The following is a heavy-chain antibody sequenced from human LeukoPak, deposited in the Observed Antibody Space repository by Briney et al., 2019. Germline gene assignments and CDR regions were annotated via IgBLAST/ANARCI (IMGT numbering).Heavy chain of an antibody. V-gene: IGHV4-59*01. CDR1: GGSFSSYY. CDR3: AKFYFDSSGYYDVFDI. Sequence: PSETLSLTCSVSGGSFSSYYWSWVRQPPGKGLEWVGFFHDGGSTVYNPSFKSRVTISVDTSKNQVYLKLTPVTAADTAVYFCAKFYFDSSGYYDVFDIWGQGTMVTVSS. D-gene: IGHD3-22*01. CDR2: FHDGGST. J-gene: IGHJ3*02.